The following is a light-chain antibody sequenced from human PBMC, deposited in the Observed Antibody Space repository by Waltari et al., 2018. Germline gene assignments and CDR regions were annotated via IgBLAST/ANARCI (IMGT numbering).Light chain of an antibody. Sequence: EIVMTQSPATLSVSPGEIATLSCRASQSVSVTLAWYQHKPGPAPRLLIYCASTRAAGSPGRIRSSGSDTEYTLTISSLQSEDYAPYYCQQYNHWPPSTFGQGTKVELK. CDR2: CAS. CDR1: QSVSVT. J-gene: IGKJ1*01. V-gene: IGKV3-15*01. CDR3: QQYNHWPPST.